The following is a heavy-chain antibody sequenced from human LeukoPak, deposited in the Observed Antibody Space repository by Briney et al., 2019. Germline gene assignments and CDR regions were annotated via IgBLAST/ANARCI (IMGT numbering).Heavy chain of an antibody. D-gene: IGHD3-22*01. CDR2: ISDNGRST. Sequence: GRSLRLSCAASGFTFRTLAMNWVRQAPGKGLEWVSTISDNGRSTHYADSVKGRFTISRDNSKNTLYLQMNSLRAEDTAVYYCAKEMNYYHSSAFDYWGQGTLVTVSS. CDR1: GFTFRTLA. CDR3: AKEMNYYHSSAFDY. J-gene: IGHJ4*02. V-gene: IGHV3-23*01.